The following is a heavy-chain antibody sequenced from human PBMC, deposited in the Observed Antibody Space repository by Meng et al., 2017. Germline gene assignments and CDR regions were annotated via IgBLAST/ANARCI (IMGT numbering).Heavy chain of an antibody. Sequence: QVHVLESVGVVVQPGRSLGLSCASSGFTFSSYAMHGVRQAPGKGLEWVAVISYDGSNKYYADSVKGRFTISRDNSKNTLYLQMNSLRAEDTAVYYCASMGYWGQGTLVTVSS. D-gene: IGHD3-10*01. CDR1: GFTFSSYA. CDR3: ASMGY. CDR2: ISYDGSNK. V-gene: IGHV3-30*01. J-gene: IGHJ4*02.